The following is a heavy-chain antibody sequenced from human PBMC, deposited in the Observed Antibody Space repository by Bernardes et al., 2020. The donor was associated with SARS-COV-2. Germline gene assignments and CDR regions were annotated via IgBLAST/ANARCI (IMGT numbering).Heavy chain of an antibody. V-gene: IGHV4-34*01. CDR1: SGSFSGYY. Sequence: SETLSLTCVVSSGSFSGYYWSWIRQPPGTGPEWLGEITPSEATNYNPSLKGRLRISADTFRKKFSLSLTSVTAADTAVYYCARGESRGGANPLKKTVRRAFDIWGQGTMVTVSS. D-gene: IGHD1-1*01. CDR2: ITPSEAT. CDR3: ARGESRGGANPLKKTVRRAFDI. J-gene: IGHJ3*02.